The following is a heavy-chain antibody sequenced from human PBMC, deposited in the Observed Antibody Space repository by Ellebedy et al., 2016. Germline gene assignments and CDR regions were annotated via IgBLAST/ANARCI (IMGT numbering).Heavy chain of an antibody. CDR2: IYYSGST. Sequence: SETLSLTCAVYGGSFSSYYWSWIRQPPGKGLEWIGYIYYSGSTNYNPSLKSRVTISVDTSKNQFSLKLSSVTAADTAVYYCARGQTSRLRYYYYYGMDVWGQGTTVTVSS. V-gene: IGHV4-59*12. CDR3: ARGQTSRLRYYYYYGMDV. CDR1: GGSFSSYY. D-gene: IGHD4-17*01. J-gene: IGHJ6*02.